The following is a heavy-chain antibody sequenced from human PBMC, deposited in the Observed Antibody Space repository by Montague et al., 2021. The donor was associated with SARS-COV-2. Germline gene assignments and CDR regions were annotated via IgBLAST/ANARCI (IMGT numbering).Heavy chain of an antibody. J-gene: IGHJ6*02. V-gene: IGHV4-39*07. CDR3: ARDLGGIDV. Sequence: SETLSLTCTVSGDSISHSSYYWGWIRQPPGKGLEWIGSIYYSGSTYYNPSLKGRVTISVDTSKNQVSLKLNSVTAADTAVYYCARDLGGIDVWGQGTTVIVSS. CDR2: IYYSGST. CDR1: GDSISHSSYY. D-gene: IGHD3-10*01.